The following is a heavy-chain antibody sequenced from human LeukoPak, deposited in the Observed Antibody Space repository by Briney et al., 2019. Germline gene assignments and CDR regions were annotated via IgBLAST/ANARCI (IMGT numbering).Heavy chain of an antibody. CDR3: TTALYDWNDVNY. CDR1: GITVSTNY. CDR2: IFSTDKT. D-gene: IGHD1-1*01. V-gene: IGHV3-53*01. Sequence: PGGSLRLTCAASGITVSTNYMNWVRQAPGKGLEWVSVIFSTDKTNYADSVQGRFTISRDPSKNTVYLQMNSLRGEDTAVYYCTTALYDWNDVNYWGQGTLVTVSS. J-gene: IGHJ4*02.